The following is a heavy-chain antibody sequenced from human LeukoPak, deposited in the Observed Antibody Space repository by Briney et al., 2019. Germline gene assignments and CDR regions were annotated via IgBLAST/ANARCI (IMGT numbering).Heavy chain of an antibody. V-gene: IGHV3-30*18. J-gene: IGHJ4*02. D-gene: IGHD6-13*01. CDR1: GYTFSRNG. CDR2: ISYDGSNK. Sequence: GRSLRLSCTASGYTFSRNGKHGVRQAPGKGLEWVAVISYDGSNKYYADSVKGRFTISRDNSKNTLYLQVNSLRAEDTAVYYCAKAWQQLGSDYWGQGTLVTVSS. CDR3: AKAWQQLGSDY.